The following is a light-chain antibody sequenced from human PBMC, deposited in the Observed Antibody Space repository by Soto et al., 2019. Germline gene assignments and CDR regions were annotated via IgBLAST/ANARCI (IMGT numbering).Light chain of an antibody. Sequence: DIQMTQSPTSLSASVGDRVTITCRASQGIRNCVAWYQQKPGKAPKLLIYAASTLQSGVPSRFSGSGSGTYFTLTINSLQPEDVATYSCQKYSSVPVFGPGTKVEIK. CDR2: AAS. CDR3: QKYSSVPV. J-gene: IGKJ3*01. V-gene: IGKV1-27*01. CDR1: QGIRNC.